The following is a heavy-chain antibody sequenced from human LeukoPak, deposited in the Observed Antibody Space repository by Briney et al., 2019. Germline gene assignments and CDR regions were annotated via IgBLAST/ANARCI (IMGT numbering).Heavy chain of an antibody. V-gene: IGHV1-69*13. D-gene: IGHD1-26*01. Sequence: ASVKVSCKASGYTFTSYAMHWVRQAPGQGLEWMGGIIPIFGTANYAQKFQGRVTITADESTSTAYMELSSLRSEDTAVYYCAEQPRGSYYYYGMDVWGQGTTVTVSS. CDR1: GYTFTSYA. CDR2: IIPIFGTA. J-gene: IGHJ6*02. CDR3: AEQPRGSYYYYGMDV.